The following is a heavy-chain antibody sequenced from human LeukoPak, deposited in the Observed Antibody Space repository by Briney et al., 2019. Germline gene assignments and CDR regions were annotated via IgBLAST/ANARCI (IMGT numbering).Heavy chain of an antibody. Sequence: SVTVSCKASGGTFSSYAISWVRQAPGQGLEWMGGIIPIFGTANYAQKFQGRVTITADESTSTAYMELSSLRSEDTAVYFCARAGVAAAGTLDYWGQGTLVTVSS. CDR2: IIPIFGTA. J-gene: IGHJ4*02. CDR1: GGTFSSYA. CDR3: ARAGVAAAGTLDY. D-gene: IGHD6-13*01. V-gene: IGHV1-69*13.